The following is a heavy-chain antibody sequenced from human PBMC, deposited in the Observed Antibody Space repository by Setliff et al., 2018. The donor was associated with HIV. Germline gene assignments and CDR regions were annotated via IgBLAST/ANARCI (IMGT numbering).Heavy chain of an antibody. Sequence: TGGSLRLSCAASGFTFNTYAMSWVRQAPGKGLEWVSVISGSGGSTFYADSVKGRFTIPRDNSKNTLYLLMNGLRVEDTAVYYCAKDGISGGAYPPYYFDYWGHGTLVTV. CDR1: GFTFNTYA. V-gene: IGHV3-23*01. CDR3: AKDGISGGAYPPYYFDY. J-gene: IGHJ4*01. D-gene: IGHD2-15*01. CDR2: ISGSGGST.